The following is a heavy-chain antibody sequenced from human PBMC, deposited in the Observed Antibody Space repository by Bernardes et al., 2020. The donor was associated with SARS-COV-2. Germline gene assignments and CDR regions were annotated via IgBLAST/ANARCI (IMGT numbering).Heavy chain of an antibody. Sequence: SETLSLTCTVSGASIRGVGYFWSWIRQQPGKGLEWIGYIYNNGRANYNPSLKSRITISEDTSKNQFSLNLRSVTAADTAVYFCARDPGLGVDVWGQGTTVTVS. CDR3: ARDPGLGVDV. CDR2: IYNNGRA. CDR1: GASIRGVGYF. J-gene: IGHJ6*02. V-gene: IGHV4-31*03.